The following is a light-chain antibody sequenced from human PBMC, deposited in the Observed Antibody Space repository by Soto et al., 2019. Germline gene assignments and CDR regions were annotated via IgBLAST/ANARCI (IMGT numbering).Light chain of an antibody. J-gene: IGKJ4*01. V-gene: IGKV3-20*01. CDR3: QQYRRSPVT. Sequence: EIVLTQSPGTVSLSPGDRATLSCRASQSLSGNYLAWYQQKPGQAPRLLISGASSRATGIPDRFTGSGSGTDFILTINRLEPGDVAVYYCQQYRRSPVTFGGGTKVEIK. CDR2: GAS. CDR1: QSLSGNY.